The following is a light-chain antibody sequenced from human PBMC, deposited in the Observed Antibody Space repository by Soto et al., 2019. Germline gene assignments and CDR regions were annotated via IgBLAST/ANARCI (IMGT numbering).Light chain of an antibody. Sequence: DIQMTQSPSTLSASVGDRVTITCRASQSISTWLAWYQQKPGKAPKLLIYKASSLESGVPSRFSGGGSATEFTLNISSLQPDDFAAYYYQQYNTYPLTVGGGTTVESK. CDR2: KAS. J-gene: IGKJ4*01. CDR1: QSISTW. V-gene: IGKV1-5*03. CDR3: QQYNTYPLT.